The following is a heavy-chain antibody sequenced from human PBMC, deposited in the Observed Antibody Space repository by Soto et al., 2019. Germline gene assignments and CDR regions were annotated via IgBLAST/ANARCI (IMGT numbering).Heavy chain of an antibody. D-gene: IGHD2-2*01. Sequence: KQSQTLSLTCAISGDSVSSNSAAWNWIRQSPSRGLEWLGRTYYRSKWYNDYAVSVKSRITINPDTSKNQFSLQLNSVTPEDTAVYYCARNPIVVVPAAKYYYYYYYMDVWGKGTTVTVSS. J-gene: IGHJ6*03. CDR2: TYYRSKWYN. CDR1: GDSVSSNSAA. V-gene: IGHV6-1*01. CDR3: ARNPIVVVPAAKYYYYYYYMDV.